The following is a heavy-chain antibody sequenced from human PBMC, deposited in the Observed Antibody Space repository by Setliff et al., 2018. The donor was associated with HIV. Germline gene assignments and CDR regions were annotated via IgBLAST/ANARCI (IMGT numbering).Heavy chain of an antibody. Sequence: SETLSLTCTVSSDSISSGSYYWSWIRQPAGKGLEWIGRIYTRGSTNYNPSLKSRVTISVDTSRNHVSLELTSVTAADTAVYYCARAIKYYYGSGSQAYFDLWGRGTLVTVS. J-gene: IGHJ2*01. V-gene: IGHV4-61*02. CDR3: ARAIKYYYGSGSQAYFDL. CDR2: IYTRGST. CDR1: SDSISSGSYY. D-gene: IGHD3-10*01.